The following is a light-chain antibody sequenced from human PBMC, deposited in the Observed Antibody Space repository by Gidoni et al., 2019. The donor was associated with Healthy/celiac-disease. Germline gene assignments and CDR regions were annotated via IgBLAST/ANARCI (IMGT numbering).Light chain of an antibody. Sequence: QSVLTQPPSASGTPGQRVTISCSGSSSNIGSNTVNWYQQLPGTAPKLLIYSNNQRPSGVPARFSGSKSGTSASLAIRGLQSEDEADYYCAAWDDSLNLVFGGGTKLTVL. J-gene: IGLJ2*01. V-gene: IGLV1-44*01. CDR1: SSNIGSNT. CDR2: SNN. CDR3: AAWDDSLNLV.